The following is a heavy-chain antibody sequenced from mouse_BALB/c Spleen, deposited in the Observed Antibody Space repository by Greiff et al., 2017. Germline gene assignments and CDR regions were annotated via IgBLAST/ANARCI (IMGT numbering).Heavy chain of an antibody. CDR3: ARDLCAY. CDR1: GFTFSSYG. Sequence: EVQLQESGGGLVQPGGSLKLSCAASGFTFSSYGMSWVRQTPDKRLELVATINSNGGSTYYPDSVKGRFTISRDNAKNTLYLQMSSLKSEDTAMYYCARDLCAYWGQGTLVTVSA. J-gene: IGHJ3*01. V-gene: IGHV5-6-3*01. CDR2: INSNGGST. D-gene: IGHD6-5*01.